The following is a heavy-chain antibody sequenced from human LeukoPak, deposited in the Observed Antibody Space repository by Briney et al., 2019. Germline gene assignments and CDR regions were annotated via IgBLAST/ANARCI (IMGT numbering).Heavy chain of an antibody. CDR2: INPSGGST. CDR3: ARSPPANIPDDY. J-gene: IGHJ4*02. D-gene: IGHD2/OR15-2a*01. Sequence: GASVKVSCKASGYTFTSYYMHWVRQAPGQGLELMGIINPSGGSTSYAQKFQGRVTMTRDTSTSTVYMELGSLRSEDTAVYYCARSPPANIPDDYWGQGTLVTVSS. V-gene: IGHV1-46*01. CDR1: GYTFTSYY.